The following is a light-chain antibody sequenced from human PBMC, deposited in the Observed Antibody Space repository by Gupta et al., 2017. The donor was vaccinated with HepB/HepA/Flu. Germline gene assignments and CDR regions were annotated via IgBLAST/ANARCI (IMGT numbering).Light chain of an antibody. Sequence: EPVLTQSPGTLSLSPGERATLSCGASQSVRSNSVAWYQQKPGLAPRLLIYEASKRAAGIPDRFSGSGSGTDFTLTSSRLEPEDFAVYFCQQYDNSPVTFGGGTKLEIK. CDR1: QSVRSNS. CDR3: QQYDNSPVT. J-gene: IGKJ4*01. CDR2: EAS. V-gene: IGKV3D-20*01.